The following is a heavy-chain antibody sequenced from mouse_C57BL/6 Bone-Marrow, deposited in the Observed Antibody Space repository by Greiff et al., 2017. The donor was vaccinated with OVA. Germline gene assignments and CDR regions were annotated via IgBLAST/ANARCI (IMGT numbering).Heavy chain of an antibody. CDR3: ASITTVVNYYAMDY. CDR1: GFTFSDYY. V-gene: IGHV5-16*01. J-gene: IGHJ4*01. CDR2: INYDGSST. D-gene: IGHD1-1*01. Sequence: EVKLMESEGGLVQPGSSMKLSCTASGFTFSDYYMAWVRQVPEKGLEWVANINYDGSSTYYLDSLKSRFIISRDNAKNILYLQMSSLKSEDTATYYCASITTVVNYYAMDYWGQGTSVTVSS.